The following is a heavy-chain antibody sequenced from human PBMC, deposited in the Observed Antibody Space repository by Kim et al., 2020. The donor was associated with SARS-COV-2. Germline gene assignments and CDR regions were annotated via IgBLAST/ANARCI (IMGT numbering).Heavy chain of an antibody. CDR1: GYTLTELS. V-gene: IGHV1-24*01. Sequence: ASVKVSCKVSGYTLTELSMHWVRQAPGKGLEWMGGFDPEDGETIYAQKFQGRVTMTEDTSTDTAYMELSSLRSEDTAVYYCATWAPDCTNGVCYGYYWGQGTLVTVSS. D-gene: IGHD2-8*01. J-gene: IGHJ4*02. CDR2: FDPEDGET. CDR3: ATWAPDCTNGVCYGYY.